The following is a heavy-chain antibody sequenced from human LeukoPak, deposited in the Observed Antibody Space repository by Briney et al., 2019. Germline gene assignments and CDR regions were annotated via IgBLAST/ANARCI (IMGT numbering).Heavy chain of an antibody. V-gene: IGHV4-39*01. CDR2: IYYSGST. J-gene: IGHJ5*02. CDR3: ARQDYDFWSGPNWFDP. D-gene: IGHD3-3*01. CDR1: CGSISSSSYY. Sequence: SETLSLTCTVSCGSISSSSYYWGWIRQPPGKGLEWIGSIYYSGSTYYNPSLKSRVTISVDTSKNQFSLKLSSVTAADTAVYYCARQDYDFWSGPNWFDPWGQGTLVTVSS.